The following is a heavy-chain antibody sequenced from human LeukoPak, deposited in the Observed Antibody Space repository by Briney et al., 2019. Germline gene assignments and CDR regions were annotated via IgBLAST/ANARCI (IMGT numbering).Heavy chain of an antibody. D-gene: IGHD3-22*01. CDR2: IYPTGNT. Sequence: SETLSLTSIVSGGSISSYYWSWIRQPAGKGLEWIGRIYPTGNTNYNPSLKSRVTMSIDTSKKQFSLKLSSVTAADTAVYYCARGKYYYDSHSSCRYFDPWGQGTLVTVSS. CDR3: ARGKYYYDSHSSCRYFDP. V-gene: IGHV4-4*07. J-gene: IGHJ5*02. CDR1: GGSISSYY.